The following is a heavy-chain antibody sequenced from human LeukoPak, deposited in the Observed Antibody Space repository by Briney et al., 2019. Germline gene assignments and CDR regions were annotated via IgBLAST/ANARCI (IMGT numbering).Heavy chain of an antibody. V-gene: IGHV3-23*01. J-gene: IGHJ4*02. CDR2: LGGRGDGP. CDR1: RFIFRDYA. CDR3: AKNRIAVTGDREDH. Sequence: GGSLRLSCAASRFIFRDYAMSWVRQAPGKRPEWVSTLGGRGDGPYYSDAVKGRFTISRDDDTDTLYLQMNSLKVEDTAVYYCAKNRIAVTGDREDHWGQGTLVTVSS. D-gene: IGHD6-19*01.